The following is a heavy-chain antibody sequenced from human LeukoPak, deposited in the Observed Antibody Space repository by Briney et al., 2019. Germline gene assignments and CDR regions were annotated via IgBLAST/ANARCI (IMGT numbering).Heavy chain of an antibody. CDR3: ARDQYSNMDV. J-gene: IGHJ6*03. Sequence: PGGSLRLSCAASGFTFSSYAMHWVRQAPGKGLEWVAVISYDGSNKYYADSVKGRFTISRDNSKNTLYLQMNSLRAEDTAVYYCARDQYSNMDVWGKGTTVTVSS. CDR2: ISYDGSNK. V-gene: IGHV3-30*04. CDR1: GFTFSSYA. D-gene: IGHD6-6*01.